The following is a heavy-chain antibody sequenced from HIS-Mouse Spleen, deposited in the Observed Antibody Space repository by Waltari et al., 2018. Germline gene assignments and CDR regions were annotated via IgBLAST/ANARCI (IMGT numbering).Heavy chain of an antibody. J-gene: IGHJ4*02. V-gene: IGHV3-66*01. Sequence: EVQLVESGGGWVQSGGSLRLSCAASGFTVSSNYMSWVRQAPGKGLEWVSVIYSGGSTYYADSVKGRFTISRDNSKNTLYLQLNSLRAEDTAVYYCARSNWYFDYWGQGTLVTVSS. D-gene: IGHD7-27*01. CDR2: IYSGGST. CDR1: GFTVSSNY. CDR3: ARSNWYFDY.